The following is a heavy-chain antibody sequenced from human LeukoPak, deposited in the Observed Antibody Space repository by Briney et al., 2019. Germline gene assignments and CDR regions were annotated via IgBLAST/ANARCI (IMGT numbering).Heavy chain of an antibody. CDR2: TYYRSKWYN. CDR1: GDSVSSNSAA. CDR3: ARDSVGATFGSSEFDY. D-gene: IGHD1-26*01. V-gene: IGHV6-1*01. J-gene: IGHJ4*02. Sequence: SQTLSLTCAISGDSVSSNSAAWNWIRQSPSRGLEWLGRTYYRSKWYNDYAISVKSRITINPDTSKNQFSLHLNSVTPEDTAMYYCARDSVGATFGSSEFDYWGQGTLVTVSS.